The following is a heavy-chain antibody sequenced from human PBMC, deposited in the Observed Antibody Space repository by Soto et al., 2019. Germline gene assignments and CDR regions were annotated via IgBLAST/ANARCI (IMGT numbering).Heavy chain of an antibody. CDR2: ISGSGGST. V-gene: IGHV3-23*01. D-gene: IGHD6-6*01. Sequence: GGSLRLSCTASGITFSNYAMSWVRQAPGKGLEWVSGISGSGGSTNYADSVKGRFTISRDNSKSTLYLQMDSLRAEDTAIYYCAKVVYSSSSQYDYWGQGTLVTVSS. CDR1: GITFSNYA. J-gene: IGHJ4*02. CDR3: AKVVYSSSSQYDY.